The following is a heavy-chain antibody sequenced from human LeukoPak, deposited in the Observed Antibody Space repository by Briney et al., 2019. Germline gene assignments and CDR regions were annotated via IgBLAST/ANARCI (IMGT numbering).Heavy chain of an antibody. J-gene: IGHJ4*02. CDR1: GYTYTGYY. D-gene: IGHD3/OR15-3a*01. CDR2: IDPDSGAT. CDR3: ARDQARTTTWYLYMNF. V-gene: IGHV1-2*06. Sequence: ASVKVSCKASGYTYTGYYIHWVRQAPGQGLEWVGRIDPDSGATNSAQKFQARVTMTRDTSITTAYMELSGLRSDDTAVYYCARDQARTTTWYLYMNFWGQGTLVTVSS.